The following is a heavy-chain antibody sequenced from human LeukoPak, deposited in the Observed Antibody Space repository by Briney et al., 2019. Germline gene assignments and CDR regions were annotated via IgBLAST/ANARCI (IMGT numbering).Heavy chain of an antibody. J-gene: IGHJ3*02. D-gene: IGHD6-6*01. CDR2: ISGSGGST. Sequence: GGSLRLPCAASGFTFSSYAMSWVRQAPGKGLEWVSAISGSGGSTYYADSVKGRFTISRDNSKNTLYLQMNSLRAEDTAVYYCARDSSIAARYDAFDIWGQGTMVTVSS. CDR1: GFTFSSYA. V-gene: IGHV3-23*01. CDR3: ARDSSIAARYDAFDI.